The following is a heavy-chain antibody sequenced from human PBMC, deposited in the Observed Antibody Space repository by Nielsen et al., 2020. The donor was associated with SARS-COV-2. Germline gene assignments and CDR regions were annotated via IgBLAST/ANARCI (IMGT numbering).Heavy chain of an antibody. J-gene: IGHJ5*02. CDR2: ISWNSGSI. CDR1: GFTFDDYA. CDR3: ARESMLYSSGWYWFDP. D-gene: IGHD6-19*01. Sequence: GGSLRLSCAASGFTFDDYAMHWVRQAPGKGLEWVSGISWNSGSIGYADSVKGRFTISRDNAKNSLYLQMNSLRAEDTAVYYCARESMLYSSGWYWFDPWGQGTLVTVSS. V-gene: IGHV3-9*01.